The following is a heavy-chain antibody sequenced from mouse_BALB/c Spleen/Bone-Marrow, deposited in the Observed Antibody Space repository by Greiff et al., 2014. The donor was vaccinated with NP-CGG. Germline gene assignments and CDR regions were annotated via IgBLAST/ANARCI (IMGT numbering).Heavy chain of an antibody. J-gene: IGHJ2*01. Sequence: VQLQQSGPELVKPGASVKMSCKASRYTFTSYVLHWVRQKPGQGLEWIGFMNPFNDSTKYNEKFKGKATLTSDKSSSTAYMELSSLTSEDSAVYYCAREVVATDYFDYWGQGTTLTVSS. V-gene: IGHV1-14*01. D-gene: IGHD1-1*01. CDR1: RYTFTSYV. CDR2: MNPFNDST. CDR3: AREVVATDYFDY.